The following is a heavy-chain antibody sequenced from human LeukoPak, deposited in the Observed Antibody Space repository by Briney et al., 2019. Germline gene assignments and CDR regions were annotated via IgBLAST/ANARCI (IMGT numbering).Heavy chain of an antibody. CDR3: ARDATDDYVWESYSRGAFDI. D-gene: IGHD3-16*01. V-gene: IGHV3-20*04. CDR2: INWNGGST. CDR1: GFTFDDYG. J-gene: IGHJ3*02. Sequence: GSLRLSCAASGFTFDDYGMSWVRQAPGKGLEWVSGINWNGGSTGYADSVKGRFTISRDNAKNSLYLQMNSLRAEDTALYYCARDATDDYVWESYSRGAFDIWGQGTMVTVSS.